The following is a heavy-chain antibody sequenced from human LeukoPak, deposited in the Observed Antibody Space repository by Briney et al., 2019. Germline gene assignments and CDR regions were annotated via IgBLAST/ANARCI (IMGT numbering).Heavy chain of an antibody. Sequence: GGSLRLSCAGPGFTFSAYAMSWVRQAPGKGLEWVALISYDGTDKYYADSVKGRSTISRDNSKNTLYLQMNSLRAEDTAVYYCARYAWSLGPAPGTPLFDYWGQGTLVTVSS. V-gene: IGHV3-30*04. CDR2: ISYDGTDK. CDR3: ARYAWSLGPAPGTPLFDY. CDR1: GFTFSAYA. D-gene: IGHD6-13*01. J-gene: IGHJ4*02.